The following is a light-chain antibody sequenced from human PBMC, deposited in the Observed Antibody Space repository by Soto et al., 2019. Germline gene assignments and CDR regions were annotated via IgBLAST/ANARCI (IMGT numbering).Light chain of an antibody. J-gene: IGLJ1*01. CDR1: SSNIGSNP. CDR2: SNN. Sequence: QSVLTQPPSASGTPGQRVTISCSGSSSNIGSNPVNWYQQLPGTAPKLLIYSNNQRPSGVPDRFSGSKSGTSAALAISGLQSEYEADYYCSAWYDSLNVYVFGTGTKLTVL. V-gene: IGLV1-44*01. CDR3: SAWYDSLNVYV.